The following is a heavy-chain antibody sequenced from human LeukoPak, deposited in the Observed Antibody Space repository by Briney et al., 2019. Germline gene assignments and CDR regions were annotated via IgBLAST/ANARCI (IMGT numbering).Heavy chain of an antibody. J-gene: IGHJ4*02. Sequence: ASVKVSCKVSGYTLTELSMHWVRQAPGKGLEWMGGFDPEDGETIYAQKFQGRVTMTEDTSTDTAYMELGSLRSEDTAVYYCATGLYYYDSSGYRFDYWGQGTLVTVSS. CDR2: FDPEDGET. CDR1: GYTLTELS. D-gene: IGHD3-22*01. V-gene: IGHV1-24*01. CDR3: ATGLYYYDSSGYRFDY.